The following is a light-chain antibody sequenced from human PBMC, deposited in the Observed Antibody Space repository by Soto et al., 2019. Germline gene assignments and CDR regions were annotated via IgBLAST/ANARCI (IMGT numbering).Light chain of an antibody. CDR3: QHYYGYSWT. CDR2: GAS. J-gene: IGKJ1*01. CDR1: RTVSNR. Sequence: EILMTQSPDTLSVSPGERVTLSCRASRTVSNRLAWYQHKPGQAPRLLISGASTGATGIPPRFSGSGSGTEFTLTISSLQSDDFATYYCQHYYGYSWTCGQGTKVDIK. V-gene: IGKV3-15*01.